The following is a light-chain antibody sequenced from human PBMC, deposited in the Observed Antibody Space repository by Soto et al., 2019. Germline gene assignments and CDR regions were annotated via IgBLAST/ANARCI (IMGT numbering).Light chain of an antibody. V-gene: IGKV3-20*01. CDR3: QQYGGPWT. CDR1: QSVGTSY. Sequence: EIVLTQSPGTLSLSPGERTTLSCRASQSVGTSYLAWYQQKPGQAPRLLIYGASGRATGIPDRFSGSGSGTDFTLTISRLEPEDFAVYYCQQYGGPWTFGQGTKVEIK. J-gene: IGKJ1*01. CDR2: GAS.